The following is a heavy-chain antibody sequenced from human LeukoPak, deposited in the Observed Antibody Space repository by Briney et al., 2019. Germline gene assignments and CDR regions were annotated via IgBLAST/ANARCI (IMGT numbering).Heavy chain of an antibody. CDR1: GGTFSSYA. CDR3: ARDSNHPTSRPNAYYYYGMDV. CDR2: IIPILGIA. Sequence: GASVKVSCKASGGTFSSYAISWVRQAPGQGLEWMGRIIPILGIANYAQKFQGRVTITADKSTSTAYMELSSLRSEDTAVYYCARDSNHPTSRPNAYYYYGMDVWGQGTTVTVSS. V-gene: IGHV1-69*04. J-gene: IGHJ6*02.